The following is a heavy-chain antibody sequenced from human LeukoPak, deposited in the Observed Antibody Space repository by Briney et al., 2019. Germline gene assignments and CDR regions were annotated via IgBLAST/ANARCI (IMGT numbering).Heavy chain of an antibody. V-gene: IGHV1-46*01. Sequence: ASVKVSCKASGYTFTGYYMHWVRQAPGQGLEWMGIINPSGGSTSYAQKFQGRVTMTRDMSTSTVYMELSSLRSEDTAVYYCASDAGGYSYPYYYMDVWGKGTTVTVSS. CDR1: GYTFTGYY. J-gene: IGHJ6*03. D-gene: IGHD5-18*01. CDR2: INPSGGST. CDR3: ASDAGGYSYPYYYMDV.